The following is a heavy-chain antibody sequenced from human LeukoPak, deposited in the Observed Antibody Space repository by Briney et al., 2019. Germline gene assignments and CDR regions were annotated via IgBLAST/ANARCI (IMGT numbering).Heavy chain of an antibody. J-gene: IGHJ4*02. Sequence: GGSLRLSCAASGFTFSSYAMSWVRQAPGKGLEWVAVISYDGSTKYYADAVKGRFTISRDNSENTLDLQMNSLRTEDTAMYYCAKTIMVTAFDYWGQGTLVTVSS. CDR2: ISYDGSTK. CDR3: AKTIMVTAFDY. CDR1: GFTFSSYA. D-gene: IGHD2-21*02. V-gene: IGHV3-30*18.